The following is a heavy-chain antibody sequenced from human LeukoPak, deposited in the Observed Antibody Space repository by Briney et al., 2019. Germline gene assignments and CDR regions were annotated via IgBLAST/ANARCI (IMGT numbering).Heavy chain of an antibody. CDR3: ARAAYSSTWYSRYFDL. CDR1: GFTFSSYD. D-gene: IGHD6-13*01. V-gene: IGHV3-13*01. CDR2: IGTAGEI. Sequence: GGSLRLSCAASGFTFSSYDIHWVRQATGKGLEWVSGIGTAGEIYYPGSVKGRFTISRENAKNALYLQMNSLRAGDTAVYYCARAAYSSTWYSRYFDLWGRGTLVTVSS. J-gene: IGHJ2*01.